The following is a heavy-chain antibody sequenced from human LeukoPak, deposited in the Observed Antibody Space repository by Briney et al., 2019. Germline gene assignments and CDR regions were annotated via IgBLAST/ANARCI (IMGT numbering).Heavy chain of an antibody. V-gene: IGHV1-46*01. Sequence: ASVKVSCKSSGYTITSYYMHWVRQAPGQGLEWMGIINPSGGSTSYAQKFQGRVTMTKDTSTSTVYMELSSLRSEDTAVYYCARGFNWNLGYFDYWGQGTLVTVSS. D-gene: IGHD1-20*01. CDR2: INPSGGST. CDR3: ARGFNWNLGYFDY. J-gene: IGHJ4*02. CDR1: GYTITSYY.